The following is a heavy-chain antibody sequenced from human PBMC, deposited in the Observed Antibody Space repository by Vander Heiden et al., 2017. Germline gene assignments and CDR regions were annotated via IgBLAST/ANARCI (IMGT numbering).Heavy chain of an antibody. V-gene: IGHV3-74*01. CDR3: ARDLGYCSSTSCYTLFDY. D-gene: IGHD2-2*02. CDR2: INSDGSST. J-gene: IGHJ4*02. Sequence: EVQLVESGGGLVQPGGSLRLPCAASGFTFSSYWVHWVRQAPGKGLVWVSRINSDGSSTSYADSVKGRFTISRDNAKNTLYLQMNSLRAEDTAVYYCARDLGYCSSTSCYTLFDYWGQGTLVTVSS. CDR1: GFTFSSYW.